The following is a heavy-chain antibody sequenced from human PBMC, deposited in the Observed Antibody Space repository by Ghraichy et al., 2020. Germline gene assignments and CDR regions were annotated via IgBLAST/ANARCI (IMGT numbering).Heavy chain of an antibody. J-gene: IGHJ4*02. Sequence: GESLNISCAGSGFTFSTYGMSWVRQAPGKGLEWVSTLTSGGDTTHYADSVKGRFTVSRDISNNTLYLQMNSLRAEDTAVYYCAKRHISGYYNLDSWGQGTPVTVSS. CDR2: LTSGGDTT. D-gene: IGHD3-22*01. V-gene: IGHV3-23*01. CDR1: GFTFSTYG. CDR3: AKRHISGYYNLDS.